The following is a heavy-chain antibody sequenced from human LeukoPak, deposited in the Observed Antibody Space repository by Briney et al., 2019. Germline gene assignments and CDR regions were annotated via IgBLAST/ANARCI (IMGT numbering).Heavy chain of an antibody. D-gene: IGHD1-7*01. Sequence: GGSLRLSCAASGFTFSSYAMSWVRQAPGKGLEWVSTISNSDGNTYYADSVKGRFTISRDNSKNTLYLQMNSLTAEDTAIYYCAKRRGLELLYYYYMDVWGKGTTVTVSS. V-gene: IGHV3-23*01. CDR3: AKRRGLELLYYYYMDV. CDR2: ISNSDGNT. CDR1: GFTFSSYA. J-gene: IGHJ6*03.